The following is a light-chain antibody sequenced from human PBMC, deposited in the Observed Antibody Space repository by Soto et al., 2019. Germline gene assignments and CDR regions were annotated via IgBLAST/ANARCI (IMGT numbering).Light chain of an antibody. CDR1: QNVRND. Sequence: EIVLTQSPATLSLSPGERATLSCRASQNVRNDLGWYHQKRGQAPRLLIYSASNRATGIPASFSGSGSGTDVALTIGTLEPEDSAAYYCQHWSSWPPTFGGGTKVEIK. CDR2: SAS. J-gene: IGKJ4*01. V-gene: IGKV3-11*01. CDR3: QHWSSWPPT.